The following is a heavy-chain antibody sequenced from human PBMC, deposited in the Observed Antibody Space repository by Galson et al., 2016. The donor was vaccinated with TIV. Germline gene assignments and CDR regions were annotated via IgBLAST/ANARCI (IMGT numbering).Heavy chain of an antibody. CDR2: IYWDDDK. D-gene: IGHD3-10*02. J-gene: IGHJ6*02. V-gene: IGHV2-5*02. CDR3: THLPNMFYYGMAV. Sequence: PALVKPTQTLTLTCTLSGFSLRTTKVGVAWVRQPPGEALEWLALIYWDDDKRYSPSLRSRLAISKDTSKNQVVLIMTNMDPVDTATYYCTHLPNMFYYGMAVWGQGTTVTVSS. CDR1: GFSLRTTKVG.